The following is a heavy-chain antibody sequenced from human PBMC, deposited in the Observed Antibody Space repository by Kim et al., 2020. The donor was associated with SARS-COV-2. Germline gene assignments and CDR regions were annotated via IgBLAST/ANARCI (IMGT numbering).Heavy chain of an antibody. D-gene: IGHD2-8*02. J-gene: IGHJ4*02. V-gene: IGHV3-30*07. Sequence: YAGSVKGRYTISRDNSKNTLYLQVDSLRAEDTAVYYCARRHSTGAYYSFDFWGQGTLVTVSS. CDR3: ARRHSTGAYYSFDF.